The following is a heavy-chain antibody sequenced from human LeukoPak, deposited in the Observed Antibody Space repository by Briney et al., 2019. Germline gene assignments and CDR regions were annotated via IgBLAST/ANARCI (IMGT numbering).Heavy chain of an antibody. CDR1: GFSLSGYW. D-gene: IGHD2-8*02. J-gene: IGHJ6*02. CDR3: TRVQAGRSGLMDV. Sequence: PGGSLRLSCAASGFSLSGYWMHWVRQAPGKGLVWVSRISSEGSGTTYADSVKGRFTISRDNSKNTLYLQMNSLSDEDAAVYHCTRVQAGRSGLMDVWGRGTTVTVSS. V-gene: IGHV3-74*01. CDR2: ISSEGSGT.